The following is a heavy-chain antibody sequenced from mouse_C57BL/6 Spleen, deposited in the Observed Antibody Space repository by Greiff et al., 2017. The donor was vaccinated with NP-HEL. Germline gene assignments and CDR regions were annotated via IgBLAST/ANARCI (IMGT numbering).Heavy chain of an antibody. CDR3: ARDYGSLSWFAY. J-gene: IGHJ3*01. D-gene: IGHD1-1*01. Sequence: VQLQESGAELARPGASVKMSCKASGYTFTSYTMHWVKQRPGQGLEWIGYINPSSGYTKYNQKFKDKATLTADKSSSTAYMQLSSLTSEDSAVYYCARDYGSLSWFAYWGQGTLVTVSA. CDR1: GYTFTSYT. V-gene: IGHV1-4*01. CDR2: INPSSGYT.